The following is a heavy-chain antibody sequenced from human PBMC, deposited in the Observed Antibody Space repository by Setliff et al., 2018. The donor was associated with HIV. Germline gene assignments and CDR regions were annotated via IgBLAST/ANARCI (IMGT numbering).Heavy chain of an antibody. CDR3: ATQGIAAASLLGYFNY. J-gene: IGHJ4*02. CDR2: ISTSGNRI. CDR1: GFTFSSYE. D-gene: IGHD6-13*01. V-gene: IGHV3-48*03. Sequence: GGSLRLSCAASGFTFSSYEMNWVRQAPGKGLEWVSYISTSGNRIHYADSVKGRFTISRDNAKNSLYLQMDSLRAEDTAVYYCATQGIAAASLLGYFNYWGQGTLVTVSS.